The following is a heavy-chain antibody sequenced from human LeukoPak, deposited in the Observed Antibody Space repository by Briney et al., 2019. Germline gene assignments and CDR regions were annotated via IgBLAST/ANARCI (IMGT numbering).Heavy chain of an antibody. D-gene: IGHD2-15*01. J-gene: IGHJ4*02. V-gene: IGHV4-34*01. CDR1: GGSFSGYY. CDR2: INHSGST. Sequence: SETLPLTCAVYGGSFSGYYWSWIRQPPGKGLEWIGEINHSGSTNYNPSLKSRVTISVDTSKNQFSLKLSSVTAADTAVYYCAPLPYCSGGSCSGDFDYWGQGTLVTVSS. CDR3: APLPYCSGGSCSGDFDY.